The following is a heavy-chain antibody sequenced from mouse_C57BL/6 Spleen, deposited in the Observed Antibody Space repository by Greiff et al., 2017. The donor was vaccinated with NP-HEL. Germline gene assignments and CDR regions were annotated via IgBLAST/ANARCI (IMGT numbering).Heavy chain of an antibody. CDR1: GYAFSSSW. Sequence: QVQLQQSGPELVKPGASVKISCTASGYAFSSSWMNWVKQRPGKGLEWIGRIYPGDGDTNYPGKFKGKATLTADKSYSTAYMPLSSLTSEDSAVYCGARTYGHFDYWGQGTTLTVSS. CDR2: IYPGDGDT. CDR3: ARTYGHFDY. D-gene: IGHD1-1*02. J-gene: IGHJ2*01. V-gene: IGHV1-82*01.